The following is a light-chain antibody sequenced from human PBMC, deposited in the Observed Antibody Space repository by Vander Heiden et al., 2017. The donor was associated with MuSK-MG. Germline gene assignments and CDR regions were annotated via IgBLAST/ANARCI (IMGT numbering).Light chain of an antibody. V-gene: IGKV4-1*01. CDR2: WAS. J-gene: IGKJ1*01. CDR3: QQYYSTPRT. CDR1: QSVLYSSISRNY. Sequence: DIVMTQSPDFLAVPLGERATINCQSSQSVLYSSISRNYLAWYQQKPGQPPKLIIGWASTREPGVPDRFSSSGSGTDFTLTISSLQAEDVAVYYCQQYYSTPRTFGQGTKVEIK.